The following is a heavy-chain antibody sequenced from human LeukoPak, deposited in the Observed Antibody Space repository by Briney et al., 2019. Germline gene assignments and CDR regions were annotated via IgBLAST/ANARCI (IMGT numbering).Heavy chain of an antibody. CDR1: GYTFTGYY. Sequence: ASVKVSCKASGYTFTGYYMHWVRQAPGQGLEWMGWINPNSGGTNYAQKFQGRVTMTRDTSISTAYMELSGLRSDDTAVYYCARGLIAAAGTSHYYYYYMDVWGKGTTVTVSS. V-gene: IGHV1-2*02. J-gene: IGHJ6*03. CDR3: ARGLIAAAGTSHYYYYYMDV. D-gene: IGHD6-13*01. CDR2: INPNSGGT.